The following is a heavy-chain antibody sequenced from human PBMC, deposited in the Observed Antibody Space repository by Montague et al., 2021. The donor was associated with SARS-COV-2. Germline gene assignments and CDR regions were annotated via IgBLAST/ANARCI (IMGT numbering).Heavy chain of an antibody. J-gene: IGHJ3*02. CDR1: GGSISTTNW. CDR3: ARAMIVVTRDAFDI. D-gene: IGHD3-22*01. Sequence: SETLSLTCSVSGGSISTTNWWSWVRQPPGKGLGWIGEISHSGNTNYNSSVRSRVTISLDKSKNQFSLKLSSVTAADTAVYYCARAMIVVTRDAFDIWGRGTKVIVST. CDR2: ISHSGNT. V-gene: IGHV4-4*02.